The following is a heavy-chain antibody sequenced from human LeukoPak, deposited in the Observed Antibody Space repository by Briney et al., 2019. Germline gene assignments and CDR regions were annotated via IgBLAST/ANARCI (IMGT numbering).Heavy chain of an antibody. CDR3: ARLRGTYYWYFDY. CDR1: GGSLISDNFY. D-gene: IGHD1-26*01. V-gene: IGHV4-39*01. CDR2: IYYSGST. Sequence: SETLSLTCAVSGGSLISDNFYWGWIRQPPGKGLERIGSIYYSGSTYYNPSLNSRVTISVDTSKNRFSLKLSSVTAADTAVYSCARLRGTYYWYFDYWGQGTLVTVSS. J-gene: IGHJ4*02.